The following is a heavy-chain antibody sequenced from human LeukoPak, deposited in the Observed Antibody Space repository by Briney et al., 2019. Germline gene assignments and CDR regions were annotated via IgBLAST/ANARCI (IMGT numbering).Heavy chain of an antibody. CDR1: GGSISSSSYY. CDR3: AGHSDYYGSGSYPRPGFDP. Sequence: SETLSLTCTVSGGSISSSSYYWGWIRQPPGKGLEWIGSIYYSGSTYYNPSLKSRVTISVDTSKNQFSLKLSSVTAADTAVYYCAGHSDYYGSGSYPRPGFDPWGQGTLVTVSS. D-gene: IGHD3-10*01. J-gene: IGHJ5*02. V-gene: IGHV4-39*01. CDR2: IYYSGST.